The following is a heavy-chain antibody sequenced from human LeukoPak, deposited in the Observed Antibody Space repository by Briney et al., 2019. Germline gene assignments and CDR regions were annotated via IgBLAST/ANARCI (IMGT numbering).Heavy chain of an antibody. Sequence: KPSETLSLTCTVSGGSISSYYWSWIRQPPGKGLEWIGYIYYSGSTNYNPSLKSRVTISVDTSKNQFSLKLSSVTAADTAVYYCAREGGYSGYDSFDYWGQGTLVTVSS. J-gene: IGHJ4*02. CDR2: IYYSGST. V-gene: IGHV4-59*01. CDR1: GGSISSYY. CDR3: AREGGYSGYDSFDY. D-gene: IGHD5-12*01.